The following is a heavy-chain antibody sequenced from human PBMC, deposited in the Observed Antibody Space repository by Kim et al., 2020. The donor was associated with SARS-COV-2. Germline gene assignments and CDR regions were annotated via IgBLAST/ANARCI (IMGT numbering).Heavy chain of an antibody. D-gene: IGHD3-10*01. CDR2: IYYSGGT. CDR1: GGSITSSSYY. CDR3: ARHLRVGGSPFDC. V-gene: IGHV4-39*01. Sequence: SETLSLTCTVSGGSITSSSYYWGWIRQPPGKGLEWIGSIYYSGGTYYNPSLKSRVTISVDTSKNQFSLKLSSVTAADTAVFYCARHLRVGGSPFDCWGQGTLVTVSS. J-gene: IGHJ4*02.